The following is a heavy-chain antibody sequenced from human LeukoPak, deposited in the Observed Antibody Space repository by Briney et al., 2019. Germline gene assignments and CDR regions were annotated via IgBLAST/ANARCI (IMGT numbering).Heavy chain of an antibody. J-gene: IGHJ3*02. CDR3: ARKNDFDI. CDR1: GGSISSDH. D-gene: IGHD2/OR15-2a*01. V-gene: IGHV4-59*01. CDR2: IYYSGST. Sequence: PSESLSLTCTVSGGSISSDHWNWIRQPPGKGLEWIGCIYYSGSTYYNPSLKSRVTISVDMSKSQFSLRLTSVTAADTAVYYCARKNDFDIWGQGTLVTVSS.